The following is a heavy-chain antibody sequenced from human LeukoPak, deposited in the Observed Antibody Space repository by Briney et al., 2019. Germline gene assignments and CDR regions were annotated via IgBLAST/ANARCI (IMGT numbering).Heavy chain of an antibody. Sequence: GGSLRLSCAASGFIFNSYAMTWVRQAPGKGLEWVSAISASGGSTYYADSVKGRFTISRDNSKSTLYLQMNSLRSEDTAVYYCAKPRQQLVRYGLDVWGQGTTVIVS. CDR1: GFIFNSYA. CDR2: ISASGGST. V-gene: IGHV3-23*01. CDR3: AKPRQQLVRYGLDV. D-gene: IGHD6-6*01. J-gene: IGHJ6*02.